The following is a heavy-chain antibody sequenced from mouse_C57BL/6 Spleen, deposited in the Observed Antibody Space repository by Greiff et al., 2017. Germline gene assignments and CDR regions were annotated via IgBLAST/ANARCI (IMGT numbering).Heavy chain of an antibody. CDR3: ARDEPYYYGSSYRRNAMDY. V-gene: IGHV3-6*01. Sequence: EVQRVESGPGLVKPSQSLSLTCSVTGYSITSGYYWNWIRQFPGNKLEWMGYISYDGSNNYNPSLKNRISITRDTSKNQFFLKLNSVTTEDTATYYCARDEPYYYGSSYRRNAMDYWGQGTSVTVSS. CDR2: ISYDGSN. J-gene: IGHJ4*01. D-gene: IGHD1-1*01. CDR1: GYSITSGYY.